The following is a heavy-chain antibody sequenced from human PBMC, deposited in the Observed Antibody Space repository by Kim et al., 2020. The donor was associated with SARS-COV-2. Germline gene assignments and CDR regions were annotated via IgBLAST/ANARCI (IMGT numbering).Heavy chain of an antibody. J-gene: IGHJ6*02. V-gene: IGHV4-59*13. CDR2: IYYSGST. Sequence: SETLSLTCTVSGGSISSYYWSWIRQPPGKGLEWIGYIYYSGSTNYNPSLKSRVTISVDTSKNQFSLKLSSVTAADTAVYYCARAWYYYGSGADYGMDVWGQGTTVTVSS. CDR3: ARAWYYYGSGADYGMDV. D-gene: IGHD3-10*01. CDR1: GGSISSYY.